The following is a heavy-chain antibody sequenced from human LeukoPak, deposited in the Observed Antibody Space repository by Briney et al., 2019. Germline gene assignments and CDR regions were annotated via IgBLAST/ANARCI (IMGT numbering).Heavy chain of an antibody. V-gene: IGHV4-4*07. CDR2: IYTRGSS. CDR3: ARSIAAADIDY. CDR1: GGSISSYY. Sequence: SETLSLTCTVSGGSISSYYWSWIRQPAGKGLEWIGHIYTRGSSNYNPSLKSRVTMSVDTSKNQFSLKLISVTAADTAVYYCARSIAAADIDYWGQGTLVTVSS. J-gene: IGHJ4*02. D-gene: IGHD6-13*01.